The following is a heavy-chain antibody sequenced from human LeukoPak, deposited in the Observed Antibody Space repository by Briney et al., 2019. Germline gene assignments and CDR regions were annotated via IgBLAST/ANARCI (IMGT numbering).Heavy chain of an antibody. CDR1: GLTLITYW. CDR2: INPDGSGK. D-gene: IGHD3-16*01. J-gene: IGHJ4*02. Sequence: GGPLRLSFKASGLTLITYWLNWVRKVLGKGLDWVANINPDGSGKRYVDSVKGRFTIARDNADNSLSLQMNSLRAEDTAVYYCASWGAGGNSWGQGTLVTVSS. CDR3: ASWGAGGNS. V-gene: IGHV3-7*01.